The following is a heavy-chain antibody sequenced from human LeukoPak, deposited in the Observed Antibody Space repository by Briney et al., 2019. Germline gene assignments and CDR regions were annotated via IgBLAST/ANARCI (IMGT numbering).Heavy chain of an antibody. CDR2: IYYSGST. D-gene: IGHD2-2*01. CDR1: GFTFSSYA. J-gene: IGHJ4*02. Sequence: GSLRLSCAASGFTFSSYAMSWVRQAPGKGLEWIGSIYYSGSTYYNPSLKSRVTISVDTSKNQFSLKLSSVTAADTAVYYCHVVVPAAIIDYWGQGTLVTVSS. V-gene: IGHV4-59*05. CDR3: HVVVPAAIIDY.